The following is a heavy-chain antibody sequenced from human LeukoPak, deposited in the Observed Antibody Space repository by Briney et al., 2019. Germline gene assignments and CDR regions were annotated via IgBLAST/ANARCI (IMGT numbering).Heavy chain of an antibody. CDR1: GGSFSGYY. Sequence: SETLSLTCAVYGGSFSGYYWSWIRQPPGKGLEWIGEINHSGSTNYNPSLKSRVTISVDTSKNQFSLKLSSVTAADTAVYFCAKYGKSGWSIDNWGQGTLVTVSS. J-gene: IGHJ4*02. CDR2: INHSGST. V-gene: IGHV4-34*01. CDR3: AKYGKSGWSIDN. D-gene: IGHD6-19*01.